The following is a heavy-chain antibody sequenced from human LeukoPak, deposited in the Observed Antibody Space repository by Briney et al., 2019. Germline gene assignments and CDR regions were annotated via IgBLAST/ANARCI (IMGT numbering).Heavy chain of an antibody. D-gene: IGHD2-15*01. V-gene: IGHV4-30-4*01. CDR3: ATVVVVAATNYYYYATDV. Sequence: SETLSLTCTVSGGSIRSDDYYWRWIRQPRGRGLEWIGYIFYTGNTHYNSSLQSRVTFSVDTSKNQFSLKLSSVTAADTAVYFCATVVVVAATNYYYYATDVWGQGTTVTVSS. CDR1: GGSIRSDDYY. J-gene: IGHJ6*02. CDR2: IFYTGNT.